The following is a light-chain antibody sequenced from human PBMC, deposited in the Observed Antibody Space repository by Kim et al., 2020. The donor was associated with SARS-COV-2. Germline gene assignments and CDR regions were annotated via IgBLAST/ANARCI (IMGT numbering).Light chain of an antibody. Sequence: PGKTATIPCGGNSIGSKSVHWYREKPGQAPVLVISYDSDRPSGIPERFSGSNSGNTATLTISRVEAGDEADYYCQVWDSSSDHRVVFGGGTQLTVL. J-gene: IGLJ2*01. CDR3: QVWDSSSDHRVV. V-gene: IGLV3-21*04. CDR1: SIGSKS. CDR2: YDS.